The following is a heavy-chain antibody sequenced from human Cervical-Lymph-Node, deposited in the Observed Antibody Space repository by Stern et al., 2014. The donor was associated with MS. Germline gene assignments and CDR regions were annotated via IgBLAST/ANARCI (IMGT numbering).Heavy chain of an antibody. V-gene: IGHV3-11*06. CDR2: ISSSSSHT. CDR1: GFTFSDYY. CDR3: ARDLDCSSNGCYFYGMDV. J-gene: IGHJ6*02. Sequence: QVQLVQSGGGLVKPGGSLRLSCAASGFTFSDYYLSWIRQAPGKGLEWVSYISSSSSHTDYADSVKGRFTVSRDNAKNSLYLQMHSLRAEDTAIYYCARDLDCSSNGCYFYGMDVWGQGTTVTVSS. D-gene: IGHD2-2*01.